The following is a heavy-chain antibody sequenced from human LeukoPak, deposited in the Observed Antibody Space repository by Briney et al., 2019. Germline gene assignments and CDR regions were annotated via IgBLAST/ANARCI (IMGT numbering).Heavy chain of an antibody. CDR1: GYSFSIYD. J-gene: IGHJ4*02. D-gene: IGHD3-9*01. CDR3: TTAGERPIRYFDY. V-gene: IGHV1-8*01. CDR2: MNPNSGNT. Sequence: GASVKVSCKASGYSFSIYDIHWVRQATGQGLEWMGWMNPNSGNTGYAQKFQGRVTMTRNTSINTAYMELSGLISEDTAVYFCTTAGERPIRYFDYWGQGTLVTVSS.